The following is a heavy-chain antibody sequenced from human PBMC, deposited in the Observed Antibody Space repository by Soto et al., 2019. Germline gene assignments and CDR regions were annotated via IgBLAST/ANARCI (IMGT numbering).Heavy chain of an antibody. D-gene: IGHD2-2*01. CDR3: ARDSDGHSTSCFFPPHV. CDR1: GFTFSDEN. J-gene: IGHJ6*02. V-gene: IGHV3-21*06. Sequence: LRLSCSASGFTFSDENMSWVRQVPGKGLEWVSGISGGGSYIFYADSVQGRFSISRDNPKNSLFLEMNSLRVEDTAVYYCARDSDGHSTSCFFPPHVWGQGTTVTVSS. CDR2: ISGGGSYI.